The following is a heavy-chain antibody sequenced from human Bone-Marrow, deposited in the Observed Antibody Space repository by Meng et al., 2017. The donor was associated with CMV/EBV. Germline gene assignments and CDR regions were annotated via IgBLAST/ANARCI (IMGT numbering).Heavy chain of an antibody. J-gene: IGHJ6*02. D-gene: IGHD2-2*02. CDR2: IYYSGST. CDR1: GGSVSSGNYY. V-gene: IGHV4-61*01. CDR3: ARDRCSSTSCYRTVGYYYGMDV. Sequence: SETLSLTCTVSGGSVSSGNYYWSWIRQPPGKGLEWIGYIYYSGSTYYNPSLKSRVTISVDTSKNQFSLKLSSVTAADTAVYYCARDRCSSTSCYRTVGYYYGMDVWGQGTTVTVSS.